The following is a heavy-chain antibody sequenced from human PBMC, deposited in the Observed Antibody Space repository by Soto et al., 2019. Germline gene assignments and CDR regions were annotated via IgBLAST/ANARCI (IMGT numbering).Heavy chain of an antibody. D-gene: IGHD2-8*01. J-gene: IGHJ4*02. CDR1: GYTFTSYD. Sequence: ASVKVSCKASGYTFTSYDINWVRQATGQGLEWMGWMNPNSGNTGYAQKFQGRVTMTRNTSISTAYMELSSLRSEDTAVYYCARRSIGYCTNGVCQFDYWGQGTLVTVSS. V-gene: IGHV1-8*01. CDR2: MNPNSGNT. CDR3: ARRSIGYCTNGVCQFDY.